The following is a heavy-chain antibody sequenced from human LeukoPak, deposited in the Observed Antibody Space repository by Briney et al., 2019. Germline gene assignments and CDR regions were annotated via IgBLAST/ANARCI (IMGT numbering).Heavy chain of an antibody. CDR1: RFTFSSYT. Sequence: GGSLRLSCADSRFTFSSYTMNWVRQAPGKGLEWVSGISANAVSTYYADSVKGRFTIYRDNSKNTLYLHMDRLGTEDTAVYYCASMPSTEIYYFYYMDVWGKGTTVTVSS. D-gene: IGHD2-2*01. V-gene: IGHV3-23*01. CDR3: ASMPSTEIYYFYYMDV. J-gene: IGHJ6*03. CDR2: ISANAVST.